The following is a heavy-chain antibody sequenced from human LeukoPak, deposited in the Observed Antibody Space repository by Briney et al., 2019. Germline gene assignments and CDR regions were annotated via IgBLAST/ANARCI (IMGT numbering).Heavy chain of an antibody. CDR2: IGGSSGNI. CDR1: GFTFSNYA. J-gene: IGHJ4*02. Sequence: GGSLRLSCAASGFTFSNYAMSWVRRAPGKGLEWVSLIGGSSGNIYYADSVKGRFTISRDNSKNTLYLQMNSLRGDDTAVYYCTRGSTSTWYDYWGQGIQVTVSS. CDR3: TRGSTSTWYDY. D-gene: IGHD6-13*01. V-gene: IGHV3-23*01.